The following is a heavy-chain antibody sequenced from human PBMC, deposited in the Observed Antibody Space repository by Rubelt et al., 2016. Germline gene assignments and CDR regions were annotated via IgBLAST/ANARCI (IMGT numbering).Heavy chain of an antibody. J-gene: IGHJ4*02. CDR1: GFSLSTSGMC. V-gene: IGHV2-70*15. Sequence: QVTLRESGPALVKPTQTLTLTCTFSGFSLSTSGMCVSWIRQPPGKALEWLARIDWDDDKYYSTSLKTRLTISKDTSKNQVVLTMTDMDPVDTATYYCARIHYDQYSSGWYYFDYWGQGTLVTVSS. D-gene: IGHD6-19*01. CDR3: ARIHYDQYSSGWYYFDY. CDR2: IDWDDDK.